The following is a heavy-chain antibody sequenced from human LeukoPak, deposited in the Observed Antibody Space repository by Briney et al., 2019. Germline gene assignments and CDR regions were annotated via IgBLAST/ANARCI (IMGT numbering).Heavy chain of an antibody. J-gene: IGHJ4*02. CDR2: IIPIFGTA. CDR3: ARDTDYGSGSYYGY. D-gene: IGHD3-10*01. CDR1: GGTFSSYA. V-gene: IGHV1-69*05. Sequence: ASVKVSCKASGGTFSSYAISWVRQAPGQGLEWMGGIIPIFGTANYAQKFQGRVTITTDESTSTAYMELSNLRSEDTAVYYCARDTDYGSGSYYGYWGQGTLVTVSS.